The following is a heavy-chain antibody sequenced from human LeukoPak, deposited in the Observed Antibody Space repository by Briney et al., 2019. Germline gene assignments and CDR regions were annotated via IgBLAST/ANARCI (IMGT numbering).Heavy chain of an antibody. CDR1: GFPFTSYW. V-gene: IGHV3-7*01. CDR2: INQDGSEI. Sequence: GGSLRLSCAGSGFPFTSYWMSWVRQSPGKGLEWVANINQDGSEIYYADSVKGRFTLSRDNAENSVYLQMNNLRAEETAVYYCATLNWGNLDFWGQGTQVTVSS. CDR3: ATLNWGNLDF. J-gene: IGHJ4*02. D-gene: IGHD7-27*01.